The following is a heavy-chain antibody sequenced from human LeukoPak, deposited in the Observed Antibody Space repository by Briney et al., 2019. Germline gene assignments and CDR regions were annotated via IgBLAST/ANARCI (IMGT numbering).Heavy chain of an antibody. CDR2: INSDGSST. D-gene: IGHD3-10*01. CDR3: ARDHRGSGSRYYYYYMDV. J-gene: IGHJ6*03. Sequence: GGSLRLSCAASGFTFSSYWMHWVRQAPGKGLVWVSRINSDGSSTSYADSVKGRFTISRDNAKNTVYLQMNSLRAEDTAVYYCARDHRGSGSRYYYYYMDVWGKGTTVTISS. V-gene: IGHV3-74*01. CDR1: GFTFSSYW.